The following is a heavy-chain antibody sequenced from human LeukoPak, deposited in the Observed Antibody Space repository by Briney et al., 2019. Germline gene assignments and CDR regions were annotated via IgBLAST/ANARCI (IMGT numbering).Heavy chain of an antibody. V-gene: IGHV3-7*01. CDR3: ARDRTTVTTIDAFDI. D-gene: IGHD4-11*01. CDR1: GFTLSSYW. Sequence: GGSLRLSCAASGFTLSSYWMSWVRQAPGKGLEWVANIKQDGSEKYYVDSVKGRVTISRGNAKNSLYLQMNSLRAEDTAVYYCARDRTTVTTIDAFDIWGQGTMVTVSS. CDR2: IKQDGSEK. J-gene: IGHJ3*02.